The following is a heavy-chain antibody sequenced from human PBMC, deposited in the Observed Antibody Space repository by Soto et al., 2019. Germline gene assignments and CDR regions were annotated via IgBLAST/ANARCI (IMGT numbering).Heavy chain of an antibody. CDR3: ARDGYCISTSCRHYDYYGMDV. CDR1: GFTFTNSA. CDR2: IVVGSGNT. V-gene: IGHV1-58*01. D-gene: IGHD2-2*03. J-gene: IGHJ6*02. Sequence: SVKVSCKASGFTFTNSAVQWVRQARGQRLEWIGWIVVGSGNTNYAQKFQERVTITRDMSTSTAYMELSSLRSDDTAVYYCARDGYCISTSCRHYDYYGMDVWGQGTTVTVSS.